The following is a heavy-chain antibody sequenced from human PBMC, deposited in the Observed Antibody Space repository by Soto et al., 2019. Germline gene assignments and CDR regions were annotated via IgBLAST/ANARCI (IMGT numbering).Heavy chain of an antibody. Sequence: QVQLQESGPRLVKPSQTLSLTCTVSGYSISSGGYYWSWIRQPPGKGLEWIGYIYYSGNTYYNPSLKSRLTISLDTSRNQFSVRLSSVTAADTAVYFCARDGGAAALDYWGQGTLVTVSS. V-gene: IGHV4-30-4*01. J-gene: IGHJ4*02. CDR3: ARDGGAAALDY. CDR2: IYYSGNT. D-gene: IGHD6-13*01. CDR1: GYSISSGGYY.